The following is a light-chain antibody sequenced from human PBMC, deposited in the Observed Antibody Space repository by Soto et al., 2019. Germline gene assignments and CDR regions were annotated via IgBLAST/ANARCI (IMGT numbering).Light chain of an antibody. Sequence: EIVLTQSPVTLSLSPGERATLSCRASQSVSTYLAWYQQKPGQAPRLLIYDASNRATGIPPRFSGSGSGADFTLTISSLEPEDFAVYYCQQRRNWQVTFGQGTRLEIK. V-gene: IGKV3-11*01. J-gene: IGKJ5*01. CDR3: QQRRNWQVT. CDR1: QSVSTY. CDR2: DAS.